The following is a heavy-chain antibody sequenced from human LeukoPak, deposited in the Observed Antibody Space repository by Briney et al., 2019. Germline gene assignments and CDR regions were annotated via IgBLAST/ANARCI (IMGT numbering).Heavy chain of an antibody. Sequence: SVKVSRKASGGTFSSYAISWVRQAPGQGLEWMGGIIPIFGTANYAQKFQGRVTITTDESTSTAYMELSSLRSEDTAVYYCARDTYRYCTNGVCFGFDYWGQGTLVTVSS. V-gene: IGHV1-69*05. CDR2: IIPIFGTA. D-gene: IGHD2-8*01. CDR1: GGTFSSYA. J-gene: IGHJ4*02. CDR3: ARDTYRYCTNGVCFGFDY.